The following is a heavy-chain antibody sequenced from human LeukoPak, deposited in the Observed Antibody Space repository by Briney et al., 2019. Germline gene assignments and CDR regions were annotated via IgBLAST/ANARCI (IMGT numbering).Heavy chain of an antibody. J-gene: IGHJ4*02. Sequence: GGSLRLSXAASGFTFSSYSMNWVRQAPGKGLEWVSSISSSSSYIYYADSVKGRFTISRDNAKNSLYLQMNRLRAEDTAVYYCARMHYDSSGYGIDYWGQGTLVTVSS. CDR3: ARMHYDSSGYGIDY. CDR2: ISSSSSYI. V-gene: IGHV3-21*01. D-gene: IGHD3-22*01. CDR1: GFTFSSYS.